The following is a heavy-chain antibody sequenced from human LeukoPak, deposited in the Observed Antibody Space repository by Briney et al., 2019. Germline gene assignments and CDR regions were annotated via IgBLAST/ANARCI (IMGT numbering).Heavy chain of an antibody. CDR1: RFTFSSYE. Sequence: GGSLRLSCAASRFTFSSYEMNWVRQAPGKGLEWVSYISSTGGTRYYADSVKGRCTISRDNAKNSLYLQMNSLRAEDTAVYYCASGGSRGHYVFCFDYWGQGTLVTVSS. V-gene: IGHV3-48*03. D-gene: IGHD3-22*01. J-gene: IGHJ4*02. CDR2: ISSTGGTR. CDR3: ASGGSRGHYVFCFDY.